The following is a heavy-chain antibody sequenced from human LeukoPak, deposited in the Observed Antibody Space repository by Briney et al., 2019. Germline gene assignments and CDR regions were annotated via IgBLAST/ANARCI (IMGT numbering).Heavy chain of an antibody. CDR3: ARELSYYFDY. J-gene: IGHJ4*02. Sequence: GGSLRLSCAASGFTVSSNYMSWVRQAPGKGLEWASVIYSGGSTYYADSVKGRFTISRDNSKNTLYLQMNSLRAEDTAVYYCARELSYYFDYWGQGTLVTVSS. CDR2: IYSGGST. D-gene: IGHD1-7*01. V-gene: IGHV3-66*02. CDR1: GFTVSSNY.